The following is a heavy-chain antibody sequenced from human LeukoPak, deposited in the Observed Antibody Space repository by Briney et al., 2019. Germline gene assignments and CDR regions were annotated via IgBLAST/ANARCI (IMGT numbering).Heavy chain of an antibody. V-gene: IGHV3-23*01. Sequence: PGGSLRLSCAASGFTFSNYWMSWVRQAPGKGLEWVSAISGSGGGTYYTDSVKGRFTISRDNSKNTLYLQMNSLRTVDTAVYYCAKKMDPFDYWGQGTLVTVSS. CDR2: ISGSGGGT. CDR1: GFTFSNYW. J-gene: IGHJ4*02. CDR3: AKKMDPFDY. D-gene: IGHD5-24*01.